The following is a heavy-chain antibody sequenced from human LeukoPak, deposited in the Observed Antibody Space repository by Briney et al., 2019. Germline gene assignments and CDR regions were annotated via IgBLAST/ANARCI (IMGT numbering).Heavy chain of an antibody. CDR1: GFTFSSYG. J-gene: IGHJ4*02. CDR3: AKDQHYYDSSGPADY. V-gene: IGHV3-30*02. Sequence: GGSLRLSCAASGFTFSSYGMHWVRQAPGKGLEWVAFIRYDGRNKYYADSVKGRFTISRDNSKNTLYLQMNSLRTEDTAVYYCAKDQHYYDSSGPADYWGQGTLVTVSS. CDR2: IRYDGRNK. D-gene: IGHD3-22*01.